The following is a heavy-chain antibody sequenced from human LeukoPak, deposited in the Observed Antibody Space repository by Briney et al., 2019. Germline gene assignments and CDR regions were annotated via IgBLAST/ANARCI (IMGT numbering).Heavy chain of an antibody. CDR1: GFTFTNYW. D-gene: IGHD6-13*01. CDR3: AKFIAAPFYFDY. Sequence: GGSLRLSCAVSGFTFTNYWMSWARQSPGKGLEWVANIYLDGSRAYYVDSVKGRFTISRDNAKNSLYLQMNSLRAEDTAVYYCAKFIAAPFYFDYWGQGTLVTVSS. J-gene: IGHJ4*02. V-gene: IGHV3-7*01. CDR2: IYLDGSRA.